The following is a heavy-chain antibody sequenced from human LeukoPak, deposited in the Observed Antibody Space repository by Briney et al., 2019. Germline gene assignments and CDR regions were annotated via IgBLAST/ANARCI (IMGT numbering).Heavy chain of an antibody. D-gene: IGHD5-24*01. CDR3: AKVQEMDTILPPFHY. CDR1: GFTFSNYG. J-gene: IGHJ4*02. CDR2: ISYDGSNK. V-gene: IGHV3-30*18. Sequence: GGSLRLSCAASGFTFSNYGMHWVRQAPGKGLEWVAVISYDGSNKYYADSVKGRFTISRDNSKNTLYLQVNSLRAADTAIYYCAKVQEMDTILPPFHYWGQGTLVTVSS.